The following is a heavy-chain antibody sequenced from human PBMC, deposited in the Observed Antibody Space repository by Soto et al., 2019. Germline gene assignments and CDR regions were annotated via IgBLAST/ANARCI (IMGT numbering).Heavy chain of an antibody. V-gene: IGHV3-23*01. CDR1: GFTFNNSA. J-gene: IGHJ3*02. D-gene: IGHD2-21*01. CDR3: ASAKAVVIAPLGI. CDR2: ISENGGSRGGT. Sequence: PRLSCAASGFTFNNSAMTWVRQAPGQGLEWVASISENGGSRGGTYYADSVKGRFTISRDNSKNTLYLQVDSLTGADTAVYYCASAKAVVIAPLGIWGQGALVTVSS.